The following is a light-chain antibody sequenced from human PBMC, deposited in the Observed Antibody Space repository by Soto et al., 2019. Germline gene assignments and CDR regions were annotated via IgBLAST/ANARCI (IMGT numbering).Light chain of an antibody. Sequence: EIVLTQSPGTLSLSPGETATLSCRASQSVSSSYFGWYQQKPGQAPRLLIYGASTRATGIPDRFSGSGSGTDFTLTISRLEPEDFAVYYCQQYGVSPRTFGQGTKVDIK. CDR2: GAS. V-gene: IGKV3-20*01. J-gene: IGKJ1*01. CDR3: QQYGVSPRT. CDR1: QSVSSSY.